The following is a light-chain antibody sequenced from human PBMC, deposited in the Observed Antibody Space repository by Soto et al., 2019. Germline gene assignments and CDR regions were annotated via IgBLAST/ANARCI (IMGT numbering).Light chain of an antibody. CDR3: QQSYTTPCT. V-gene: IGKV1-39*01. CDR1: ENIVGY. J-gene: IGKJ3*01. Sequence: DIQMTQSPSSLSASVGDRVTISCRASENIVGYLNWYQQTPGKAPRLLVYAASSWRRGVPSRFSGSGSGTEFNFTISSLQPEDFGTYYCQQSYTTPCTFGPGTQVDI. CDR2: AAS.